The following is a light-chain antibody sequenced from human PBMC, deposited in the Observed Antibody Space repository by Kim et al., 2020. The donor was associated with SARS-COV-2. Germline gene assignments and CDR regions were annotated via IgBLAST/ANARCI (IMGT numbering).Light chain of an antibody. Sequence: ALGQTVKITCQGDSLRRYFASWSQQKPGQAPLLVIYATNKRPSGMPDRFSGSSSGNTASLTITWAQAEDEADYYCASRDNSGNRVLFGGGAKLTVL. V-gene: IGLV3-19*01. CDR2: ATN. J-gene: IGLJ2*01. CDR3: ASRDNSGNRVL. CDR1: SLRRYF.